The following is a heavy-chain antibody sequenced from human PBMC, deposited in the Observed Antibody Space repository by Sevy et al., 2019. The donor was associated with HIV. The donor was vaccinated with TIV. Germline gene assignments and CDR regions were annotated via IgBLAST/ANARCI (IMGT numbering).Heavy chain of an antibody. Sequence: SETLSLTCRVSGVSISSDYWSWIRQPPGKEPEWIGYIHHSGNSNYKTSLKSRVTMSVDTSKNQFSLNLRSVSAADTAVYYCARNVAANYMDVWGKGTTVTVSS. CDR3: ARNVAANYMDV. V-gene: IGHV4-59*01. D-gene: IGHD1-26*01. CDR2: IHHSGNS. CDR1: GVSISSDY. J-gene: IGHJ6*03.